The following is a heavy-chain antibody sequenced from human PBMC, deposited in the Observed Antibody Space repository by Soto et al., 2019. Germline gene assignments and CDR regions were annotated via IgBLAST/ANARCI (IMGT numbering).Heavy chain of an antibody. V-gene: IGHV4-59*08. D-gene: IGHD4-4*01. CDR2: IYYSGST. CDR3: ASTLVATVTRTSYYYSGMGI. J-gene: IGHJ6*04. Sequence: WIYPSPGKGLEWIGYIYYSGSTNYNPSLKSRVTISVDTSKNQFSLKLSSVTAADTAVYYCASTLVATVTRTSYYYSGMGIWGKGTTVTV.